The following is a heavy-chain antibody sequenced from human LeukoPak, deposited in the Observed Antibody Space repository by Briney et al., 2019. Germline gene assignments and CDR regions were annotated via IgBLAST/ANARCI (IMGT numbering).Heavy chain of an antibody. J-gene: IGHJ4*02. Sequence: PGRSLRLSCAASGFTFDDYAMHWVRQAPGRGLEWVSGISWNSGSIGYADSVKGRFTISRDNAKNSLYLQMNSLRAEDTALYYCAKDIGRGPGLWFGELSDWGQGALVTVSP. CDR3: AKDIGRGPGLWFGELSD. D-gene: IGHD3-10*01. CDR2: ISWNSGSI. CDR1: GFTFDDYA. V-gene: IGHV3-9*01.